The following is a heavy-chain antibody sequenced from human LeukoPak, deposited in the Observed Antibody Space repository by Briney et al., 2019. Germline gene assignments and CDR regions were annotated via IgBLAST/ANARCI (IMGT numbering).Heavy chain of an antibody. V-gene: IGHV3-74*01. CDR3: VRDGQGSTPLDY. CDR1: GFTFSSHW. J-gene: IGHJ4*02. CDR2: ISTDGSRP. Sequence: GRSLRLSCAASGFTFSSHWMHWVRQAPGKGLVWVSGISTDGSRPRYADSVNGRFTISRDNAKNTLYLQMNSLRAEDTAVYFCVRDGQGSTPLDYWGQGTLVTVSS. D-gene: IGHD1-26*01.